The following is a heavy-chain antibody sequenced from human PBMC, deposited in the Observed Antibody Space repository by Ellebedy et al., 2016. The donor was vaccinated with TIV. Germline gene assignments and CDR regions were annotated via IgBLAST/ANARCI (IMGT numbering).Heavy chain of an antibody. CDR3: ARDRGAVADYYFDY. CDR2: ISSNGGST. V-gene: IGHV3-64*01. CDR1: GFTFSSYA. J-gene: IGHJ4*02. Sequence: PGGSLRLSCAASGFTFSSYAMHWVRQAPGKGLEYVSAISSNGGSTYYANSVKGRFTISRDNSKNTLYLQMGSLRAEDMAVYYCARDRGAVADYYFDYWGQGTLVTVSS. D-gene: IGHD6-19*01.